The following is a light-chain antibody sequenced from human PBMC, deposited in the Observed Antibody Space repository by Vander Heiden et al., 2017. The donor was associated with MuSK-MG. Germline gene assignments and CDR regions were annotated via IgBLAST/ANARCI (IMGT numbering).Light chain of an antibody. J-gene: IGKJ1*01. CDR1: QSVLYSSNNKNY. V-gene: IGKV4-1*01. Sequence: DIVMTQSPDSLAVSLGERATINCRSSQSVLYSSNNKNYLAWYQQKPGQPPKLLIYWASTRESGVPDRFSGSESGTDFTLTITSLQAEDVAVYYCQQDHNTPRTFGQGTKVEIK. CDR2: WAS. CDR3: QQDHNTPRT.